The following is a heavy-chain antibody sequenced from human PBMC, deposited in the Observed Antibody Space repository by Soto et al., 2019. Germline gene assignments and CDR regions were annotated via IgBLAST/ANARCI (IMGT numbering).Heavy chain of an antibody. CDR2: ISSSISHM. Sequence: EVQLVESGGGLVKPGGSLRLSCAASGFTFSSHSMSWVRQAPGKGLEWVSLISSSISHMYYADSVKGRFSISRDNAKNSLYLQMDSLRAEDTAVYYCARMDSSGYYDAFDVWGQGTMVTVSS. CDR3: ARMDSSGYYDAFDV. CDR1: GFTFSSHS. D-gene: IGHD3-22*01. V-gene: IGHV3-21*01. J-gene: IGHJ3*01.